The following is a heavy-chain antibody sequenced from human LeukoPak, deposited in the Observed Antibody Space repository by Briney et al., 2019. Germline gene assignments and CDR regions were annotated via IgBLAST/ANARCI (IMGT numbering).Heavy chain of an antibody. CDR1: GGSISSSDYY. CDR3: ATVGGRNSGLNWFDP. J-gene: IGHJ5*02. CDR2: IYYSGTT. Sequence: SETLSLTCTVSGGSISSSDYYWGWIRQPPGKGLEWIASIYYSGTTHYNPSHQSRVTMSVDTSKNQFSLKLRSVTAADTAVYYCATVGGRNSGLNWFDPWGQGTLVTVSS. D-gene: IGHD1-26*01. V-gene: IGHV4-39*01.